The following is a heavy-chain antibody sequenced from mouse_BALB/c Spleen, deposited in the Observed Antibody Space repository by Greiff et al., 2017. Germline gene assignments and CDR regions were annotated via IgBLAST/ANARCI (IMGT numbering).Heavy chain of an antibody. CDR3: ARGYGYGNYYAMDY. J-gene: IGHJ4*01. D-gene: IGHD2-14*01. CDR2: IDTSDSYT. CDR1: GYTFTDYW. V-gene: IGHV1-69*01. Sequence: QVQLQQPGAELVMPGASVKMSCKASGYTFTDYWMHWVKQRPGQGLEWIGAIDTSDSYTSYNQKFKGKATLTVDESSSTAYMQLSSLTSEDSAVYYCARGYGYGNYYAMDYWVKEPQSPSPQ.